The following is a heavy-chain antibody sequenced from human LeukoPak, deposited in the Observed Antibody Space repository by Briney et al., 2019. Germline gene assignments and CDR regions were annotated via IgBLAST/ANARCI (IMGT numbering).Heavy chain of an antibody. V-gene: IGHV3-73*01. D-gene: IGHD3/OR15-3a*01. CDR1: GFPFSDSS. CDR3: SSPAGTRSYNGLRV. CDR2: IRSKSNNYAT. Sequence: PGGSLKLSCVASGFPFSDSSMHWVRQASGKGLEWLGRIRSKSNNYATAYVASVTGRFTISRDGSKNTAYLQMNSLKSDDTAVYYCSSPAGTRSYNGLRVWGQGTTVTVSS. J-gene: IGHJ6*02.